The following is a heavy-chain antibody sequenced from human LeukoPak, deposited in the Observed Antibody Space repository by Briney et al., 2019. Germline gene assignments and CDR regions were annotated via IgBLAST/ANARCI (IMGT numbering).Heavy chain of an antibody. Sequence: ASVKVSCKASGYTFTSYAMNWVRQAPGQGLEWMGWINTNTGNPTYAQGFTGQFVFSLDTSVSTAYLQISSLKAEDTAVYYCAREIPLIGGFAPRVDRPIDYWGQGTLVTVSS. CDR3: AREIPLIGGFAPRVDRPIDY. CDR2: INTNTGNP. D-gene: IGHD4-23*01. J-gene: IGHJ4*02. V-gene: IGHV7-4-1*02. CDR1: GYTFTSYA.